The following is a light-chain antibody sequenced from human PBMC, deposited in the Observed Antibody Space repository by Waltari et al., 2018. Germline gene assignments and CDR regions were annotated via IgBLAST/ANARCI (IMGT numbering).Light chain of an antibody. CDR2: DVS. CDR3: SSYSSSSTLVV. Sequence: QSALTQSASVSGSPGQSITIPGTGTSSAVGGSNYVPRYQQHPGKAPKLMIYDVSNRPSGFSNRFSGSKSGNTASLTISGLQAEDEADYHCSSYSSSSTLVVFGGGTKLTVL. J-gene: IGLJ2*01. V-gene: IGLV2-14*03. CDR1: SSAVGGSNY.